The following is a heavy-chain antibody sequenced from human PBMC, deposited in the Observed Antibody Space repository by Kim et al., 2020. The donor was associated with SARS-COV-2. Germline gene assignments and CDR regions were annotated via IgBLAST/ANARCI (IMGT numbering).Heavy chain of an antibody. Sequence: GGSLRLSCAASGFTFSSYAMSWVRQAPGKXXEWVSAXSGSGGSTYYADSVKGRFTISRDNSKNTLYLQMNSLRAEDTAVYYCAKSDQRLVILYYFDYWGQGTLVTVSX. V-gene: IGHV3-23*01. D-gene: IGHD3-9*01. CDR2: XSGSGGST. J-gene: IGHJ4*02. CDR3: AKSDQRLVILYYFDY. CDR1: GFTFSSYA.